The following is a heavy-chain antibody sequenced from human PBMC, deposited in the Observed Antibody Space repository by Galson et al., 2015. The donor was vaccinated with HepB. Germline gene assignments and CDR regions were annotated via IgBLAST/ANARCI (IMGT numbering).Heavy chain of an antibody. J-gene: IGHJ4*02. CDR2: IYSGGNT. D-gene: IGHD3-22*01. CDR1: GFTVSSNY. CDR3: ARGSHGDYDSSGYYWYYFDY. Sequence: SLRLSCAASGFTVSSNYMSWVRQAPGKGLEWVSIIYSGGNTYYADSVKGRFTISRDNSKNTLYPQMNSLRAEDTAVYYCARGSHGDYDSSGYYWYYFDYWGQGTLVTVSS. V-gene: IGHV3-53*01.